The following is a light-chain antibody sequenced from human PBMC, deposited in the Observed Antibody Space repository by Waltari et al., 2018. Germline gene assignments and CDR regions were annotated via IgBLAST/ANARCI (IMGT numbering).Light chain of an antibody. CDR3: QHRIDWPHT. CDR1: QSVSSY. J-gene: IGKJ2*01. V-gene: IGKV3-11*01. Sequence: EIVLTQSPATLSLSPGERATLSCRASQSVSSYLGWYQQKPGQAPRLRIYEASNRATGIPARFSGSGSGTDFTLTISSLEPEDFAVYYCQHRIDWPHTFGQGTKLEIK. CDR2: EAS.